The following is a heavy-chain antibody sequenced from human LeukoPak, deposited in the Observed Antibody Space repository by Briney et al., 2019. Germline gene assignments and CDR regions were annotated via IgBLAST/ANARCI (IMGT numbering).Heavy chain of an antibody. V-gene: IGHV1-46*01. J-gene: IGHJ4*02. D-gene: IGHD1-26*01. CDR1: GYTFTSYY. CDR3: ARERGGLVGATYVFDY. CDR2: INTSGGST. Sequence: ASVKVSCKASGYTFTSYYMHWVRQAPGQGLEWMGLINTSGGSTSYAQKFQGRVTVTRDTSTGTVYMELSSLRSEDTAVYYCARERGGLVGATYVFDYWGQGTLVTVSS.